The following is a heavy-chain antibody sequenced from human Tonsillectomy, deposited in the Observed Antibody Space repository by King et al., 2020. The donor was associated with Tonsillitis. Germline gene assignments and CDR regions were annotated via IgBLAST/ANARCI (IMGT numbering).Heavy chain of an antibody. CDR3: TKDLSGNSFHYYYGMDV. J-gene: IGHJ6*02. Sequence: VQLVESGGGLVQPGGSLRVSCAASGFTFYNYVMSWVRQVPGKGLEWVSSISGSGGNTYSGDSVKGRFTISRDNSRNTLYLQMSNLRADDTAVYYCTKDLSGNSFHYYYGMDVWGQGTTVAVSS. V-gene: IGHV3-23*04. D-gene: IGHD4-23*01. CDR2: ISGSGGNT. CDR1: GFTFYNYV.